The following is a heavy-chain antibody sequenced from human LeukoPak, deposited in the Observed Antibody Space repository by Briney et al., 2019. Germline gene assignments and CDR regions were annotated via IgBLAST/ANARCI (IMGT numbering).Heavy chain of an antibody. J-gene: IGHJ4*02. CDR2: THYSGSA. V-gene: IGHV4-59*08. CDR3: ARHVGSFGSSHFDY. D-gene: IGHD6-13*01. CDR1: GGSISSYC. Sequence: TSETLSLTCTVSGGSISSYCWSWIRQPPGKGLDWIGYTHYSGSANYNPSLKSRVSISIDTSKNQFSLKLSSVTAADTAVYYCARHVGSFGSSHFDYWGQGTLVTVSS.